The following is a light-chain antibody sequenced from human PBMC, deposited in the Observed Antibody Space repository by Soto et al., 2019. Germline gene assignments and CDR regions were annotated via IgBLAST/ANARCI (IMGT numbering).Light chain of an antibody. CDR1: QSISSY. CDR2: AAA. CDR3: QQSYSTPLT. J-gene: IGKJ3*01. V-gene: IGKV1-39*01. Sequence: DIQMTQSPSSLSASVGDRVTITCRASQSISSYLNWYQQKPGKAPKILIYAAASLQSGVPSRFSGSGSGTDFTLTISSLQPEDFATYYGQQSYSTPLTFGPGTKVDIK.